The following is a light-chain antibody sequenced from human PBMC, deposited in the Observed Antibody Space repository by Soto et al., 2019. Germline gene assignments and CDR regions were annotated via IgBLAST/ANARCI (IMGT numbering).Light chain of an antibody. J-gene: IGKJ5*01. CDR3: QQHDILPIT. CDR1: QSVSRSY. V-gene: IGKV3-20*01. CDR2: AAS. Sequence: EIVLTESPGTLSLSPWERATLSCRASQSVSRSYLAWYQQKRGQAPRLLIYAASSRATSIPDRFSGAGSGTDFTLTISRLEPEDFALDYCQQHDILPITFGQGTRLEIK.